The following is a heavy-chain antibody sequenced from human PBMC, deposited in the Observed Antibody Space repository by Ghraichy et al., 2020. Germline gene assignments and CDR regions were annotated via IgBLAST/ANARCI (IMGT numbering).Heavy chain of an antibody. D-gene: IGHD4-17*01. CDR1: GFTFSSYW. Sequence: GESLNISCAASGFTFSSYWMSWVRQAPGKGLEWVANIKQDGSEKYYVDSVKGRFTISRDNAKNSLYLQMNSLRAEDTAVYYCARDGVTTPYHSDPHNDYWGQGTLVTVSS. CDR2: IKQDGSEK. J-gene: IGHJ4*02. V-gene: IGHV3-7*01. CDR3: ARDGVTTPYHSDPHNDY.